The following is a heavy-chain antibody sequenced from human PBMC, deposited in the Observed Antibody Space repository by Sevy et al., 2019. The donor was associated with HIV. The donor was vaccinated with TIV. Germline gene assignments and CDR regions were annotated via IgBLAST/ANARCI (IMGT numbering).Heavy chain of an antibody. CDR2: ISSNGGST. J-gene: IGHJ4*02. V-gene: IGHV3-64D*06. Sequence: GGSLRLSCSASGFTFSSYAMHWVRQAPGKGLEYVSAISSNGGSTYYAHSVKGRFTISRDNSKNTLYLQMSSLRAEDTAVYYCVKPPYDFWSGYYNTAYFDYWGQGTLVTVSS. CDR1: GFTFSSYA. D-gene: IGHD3-3*01. CDR3: VKPPYDFWSGYYNTAYFDY.